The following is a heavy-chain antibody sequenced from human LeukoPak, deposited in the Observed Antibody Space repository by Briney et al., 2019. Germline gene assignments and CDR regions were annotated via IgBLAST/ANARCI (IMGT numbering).Heavy chain of an antibody. V-gene: IGHV1-69*05. CDR2: IIPIFGTA. CDR1: GGTFSSYA. CDR3: ARENTIFGVDRGGWFDP. J-gene: IGHJ5*02. Sequence: SVKVSCKASGGTFSSYAISWVRQAPGQGLEWMGGIIPIFGTANYAQKFQGRVTITTDESASTAYMELSSLRSEDTAVYYCARENTIFGVDRGGWFDPWGQGTLVTVSS. D-gene: IGHD3-3*01.